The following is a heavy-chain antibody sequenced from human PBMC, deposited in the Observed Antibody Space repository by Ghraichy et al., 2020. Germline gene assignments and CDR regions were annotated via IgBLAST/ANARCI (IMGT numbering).Heavy chain of an antibody. J-gene: IGHJ4*02. CDR2: IYNSGT. V-gene: IGHV4-59*02. Sequence: SETLSLTCAVSGGSVSGYYWNWYRQPPGKGLAWIGYIYNSGTNYNPSLKSRVTVSVDSSKKQFSLKLSSVTAADTAVYYCATGSSGGLITDIWGQGTLVIVSS. CDR1: GGSVSGYY. D-gene: IGHD2-15*01. CDR3: ATGSSGGLITDI.